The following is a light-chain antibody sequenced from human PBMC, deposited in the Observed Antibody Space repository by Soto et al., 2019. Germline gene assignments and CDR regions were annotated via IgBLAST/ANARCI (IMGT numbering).Light chain of an antibody. J-gene: IGKJ1*01. Sequence: DIQMTQSPSTLSASVGDRVTITCRASQSISTWLAWYQQKPGKAPNLLIYKASSLERGVPSRFSGSGSGTEFTLTISSLQPDDSATYYCQQYNAFSAGAFGQGTEVEIK. V-gene: IGKV1-5*03. CDR3: QQYNAFSAGA. CDR2: KAS. CDR1: QSISTW.